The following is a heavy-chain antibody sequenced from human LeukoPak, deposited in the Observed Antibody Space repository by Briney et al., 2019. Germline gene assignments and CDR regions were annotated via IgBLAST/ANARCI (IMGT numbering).Heavy chain of an antibody. CDR3: ATSLGPLTEY. D-gene: IGHD7-27*01. CDR1: GFAFSSNW. J-gene: IGHJ4*02. Sequence: GGSLRLSCAASGFAFSSNWMHWVRQTPGKGLVWVSRINSGGRGTSYADSVEGRFTISRDNAKNTLYLQMDSLKGEDTAVYYCATSLGPLTEYWGQGTLVTVSS. V-gene: IGHV3-74*01. CDR2: INSGGRGT.